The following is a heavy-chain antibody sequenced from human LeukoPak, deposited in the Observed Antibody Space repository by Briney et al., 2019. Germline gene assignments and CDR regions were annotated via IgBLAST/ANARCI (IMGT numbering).Heavy chain of an antibody. CDR2: ISGSGGST. V-gene: IGHV3-23*01. D-gene: IGHD6-6*01. Sequence: SGGSLRLSCAASGFTFSSYAMSWVRQAPGKGLEWVSAISGSGGSTYYADSVKGRFTISRDNSKNTLYLQMNSLRAEDTAVYYCATPLDLNWPERVEQLAPFDYWGQGTLVTVSS. J-gene: IGHJ4*02. CDR3: ATPLDLNWPERVEQLAPFDY. CDR1: GFTFSSYA.